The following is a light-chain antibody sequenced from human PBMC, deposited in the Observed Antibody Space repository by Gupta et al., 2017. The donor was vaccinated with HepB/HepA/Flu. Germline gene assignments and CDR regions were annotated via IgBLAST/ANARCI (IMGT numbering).Light chain of an antibody. CDR2: ENE. V-gene: IGLV1-51*02. J-gene: IGLJ3*02. Sequence: QSVLTQPPSVSAAPGQRVTISCSGSSSNIGNDFVSWYQQVPGTAPKLLIYENEKRPSGIPDRFSGSKSGTSATLAITGLQTGDEAHYYCGAWYSRLIVWVFGGGTKVTVL. CDR3: GAWYSRLIVWV. CDR1: SSNIGNDF.